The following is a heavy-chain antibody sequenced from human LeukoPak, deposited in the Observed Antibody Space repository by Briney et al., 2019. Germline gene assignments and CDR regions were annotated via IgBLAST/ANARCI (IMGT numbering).Heavy chain of an antibody. D-gene: IGHD2-21*01. CDR1: GGSMSTYY. CDR3: AKGGKGFPLGLRFDS. V-gene: IGHV4-59*01. J-gene: IGHJ4*02. Sequence: SETLSLTCTVSGGSMSTYYWSWIRQPPGKGLEWIGYIYYSGSTSYNPSLKSRVTISVDTSKNQFSLNLNSVTAADTAVYYCAKGGKGFPLGLRFDSWGQGTLVSVSS. CDR2: IYYSGST.